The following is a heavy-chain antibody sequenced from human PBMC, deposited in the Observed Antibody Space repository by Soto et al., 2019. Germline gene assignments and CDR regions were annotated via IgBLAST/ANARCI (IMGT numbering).Heavy chain of an antibody. CDR2: ISGSGGST. Sequence: EVQLLESGGGLVQPGGSLRLSCAASGFTFSSYDMSWVRQAPGKGLEWVSAISGSGGSTYYADSVKGRFTISRDNSKNTLYLQMNSLRAEDTTVYYCAVAVTFFGVVYDYWGQGTLVTVSS. CDR3: AVAVTFFGVVYDY. CDR1: GFTFSSYD. D-gene: IGHD3-3*01. V-gene: IGHV3-23*01. J-gene: IGHJ4*02.